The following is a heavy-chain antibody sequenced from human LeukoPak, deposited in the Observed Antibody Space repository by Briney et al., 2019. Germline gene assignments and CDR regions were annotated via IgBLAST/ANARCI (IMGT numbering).Heavy chain of an antibody. D-gene: IGHD2-2*01. Sequence: GGSLRLSCVASGFNFDEYGMTWVRQVPGQGLEWGSGVDWSGDSTDYAAPVKGRSTISRDNAKNSLFPQMNRLRAEDTAFYYCARATCTSSCNFYFYYHRDVWGKGTTVTVSS. CDR1: GFNFDEYG. V-gene: IGHV3-20*04. CDR3: ARATCTSSCNFYFYYHRDV. J-gene: IGHJ6*03. CDR2: VDWSGDST.